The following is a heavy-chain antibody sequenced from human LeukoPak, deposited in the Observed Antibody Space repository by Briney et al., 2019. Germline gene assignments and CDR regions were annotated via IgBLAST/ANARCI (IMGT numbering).Heavy chain of an antibody. CDR2: IYYSGSA. Sequence: PSETLSLTCNVSGGSISSSNHYWGWVRQPAGKGLEWFGSIYYSGSAYYNPSLKSRVTISVDTSKNQFSLKLTSVTAADTAMYYCARLPNPYYYDSSGYFDYWGQGTLVTVSS. J-gene: IGHJ4*02. V-gene: IGHV4-39*01. D-gene: IGHD3-22*01. CDR1: GGSISSSNHY. CDR3: ARLPNPYYYDSSGYFDY.